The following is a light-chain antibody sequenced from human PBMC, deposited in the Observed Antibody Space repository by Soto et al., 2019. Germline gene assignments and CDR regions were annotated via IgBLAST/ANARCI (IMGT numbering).Light chain of an antibody. CDR2: DVS. CDR3: SSYTSSSTHVV. Sequence: QSVLTQPASVSGSPGQSMTISCTGTSSDVGAYNYVSWYQQHPGKAPKLMIYDVSNRPSGVSNRFSGSKSGNTASLTISGLQAEDEADYSCSSYTSSSTHVVFGGGTKLTVL. V-gene: IGLV2-14*01. J-gene: IGLJ2*01. CDR1: SSDVGAYNY.